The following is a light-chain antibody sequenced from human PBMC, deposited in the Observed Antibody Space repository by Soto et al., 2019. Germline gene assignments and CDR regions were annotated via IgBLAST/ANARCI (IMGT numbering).Light chain of an antibody. CDR3: LSFASSLSVV. CDR1: SSNIGAGYD. V-gene: IGLV1-40*01. J-gene: IGLJ2*01. Sequence: QSVLTQPPSVSGAPGQRVTISCTGSSSNIGAGYDVHWYQQLPGRAPKLLIYGNTNRPSGVPDGFSGSKSGTSASLAITGLQAEDGADYYCLSFASSLSVVFGGGTKLTVL. CDR2: GNT.